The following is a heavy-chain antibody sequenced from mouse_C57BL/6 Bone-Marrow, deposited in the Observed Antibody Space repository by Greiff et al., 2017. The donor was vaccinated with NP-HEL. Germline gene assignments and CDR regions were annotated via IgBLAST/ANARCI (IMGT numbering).Heavy chain of an antibody. J-gene: IGHJ2*01. Sequence: VKVVESGAELVKPGASVKMSCKASGYTFTTYPIEWMKQNHGKSLEWIGNFHPYNDDTKYNEKFKGKATLTVEKSSSTVYLELSRLTSDDSAVYYCARRGWLQGYYFDYWGQGTTLTVSS. V-gene: IGHV1-47*01. D-gene: IGHD2-3*01. CDR1: GYTFTTYP. CDR3: ARRGWLQGYYFDY. CDR2: FHPYNDDT.